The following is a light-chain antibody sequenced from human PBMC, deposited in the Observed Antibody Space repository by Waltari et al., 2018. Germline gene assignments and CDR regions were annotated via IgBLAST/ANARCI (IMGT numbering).Light chain of an antibody. CDR1: SSDIGSYNY. J-gene: IGLJ2*01. Sequence: QSVLTQPASVSGSPGQSITISCTGTSSDIGSYNYVSWYQQHPGKAPKLINYDVTHRPSGVSNRFSGSKSGNTASLTISGLQAEDEADYYCSSYMDSTTLELFGGGTSLTVL. CDR3: SSYMDSTTLEL. CDR2: DVT. V-gene: IGLV2-14*03.